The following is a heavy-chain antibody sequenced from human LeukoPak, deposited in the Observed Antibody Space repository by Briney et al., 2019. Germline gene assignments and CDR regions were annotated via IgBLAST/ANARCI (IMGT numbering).Heavy chain of an antibody. CDR1: GFTFSSYW. Sequence: GGSLRLSCAASGFTFSSYWMNRVRQAPGKGLEWVANIKQDGSEKYYVDSVKGRFTISRDNAKNPLYLQMNSLGAEDTAVYYCARGGLVRGLIVYWGQGTLVTVSS. V-gene: IGHV3-7*01. J-gene: IGHJ4*02. CDR3: ARGGLVRGLIVY. CDR2: IKQDGSEK. D-gene: IGHD3-16*02.